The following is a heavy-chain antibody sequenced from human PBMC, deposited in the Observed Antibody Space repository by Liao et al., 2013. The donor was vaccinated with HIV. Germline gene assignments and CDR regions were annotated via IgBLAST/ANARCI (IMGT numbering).Heavy chain of an antibody. D-gene: IGHD3-10*01. J-gene: IGHJ4*02. Sequence: QVQLQESGPGLVKPSQTLSLTCTVSGGSINSGTNHWSWIRQPAGKGLEWIGRISPSGGTYYNPSLKSRVSMSVDTSNDEFSLKVTSVTAADTAVYYCARGAWFGELSFDNWGPGAQVIVSS. V-gene: IGHV4-61*02. CDR2: ISPSGGT. CDR3: ARGAWFGELSFDN. CDR1: GGSINSGTNH.